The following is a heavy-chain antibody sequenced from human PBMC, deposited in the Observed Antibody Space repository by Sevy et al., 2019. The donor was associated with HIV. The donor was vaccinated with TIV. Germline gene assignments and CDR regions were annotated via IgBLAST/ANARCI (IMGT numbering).Heavy chain of an antibody. CDR2: ISSSSSYI. V-gene: IGHV3-21*01. CDR1: GFTFSSYS. J-gene: IGHJ4*02. Sequence: GGSLRLSCAASGFTFSSYSMNWVRQAPGKGLEWVSSISSSSSYIYYADSVKGRYTISRDNAKNSLYLQMNSLRAEVTAVYYCATLGGSSSWYGDTYYFDYWGQGTLVTVSS. D-gene: IGHD6-13*01. CDR3: ATLGGSSSWYGDTYYFDY.